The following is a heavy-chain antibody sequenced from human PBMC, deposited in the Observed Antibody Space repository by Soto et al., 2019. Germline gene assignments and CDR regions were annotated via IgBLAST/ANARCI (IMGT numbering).Heavy chain of an antibody. CDR2: INHSGST. CDR3: ARDRGQPGYSGMDV. J-gene: IGHJ6*02. D-gene: IGHD6-13*01. Sequence: SETLSLTCAVYGGSFSGYYWSWIRQPPGKGLEWIGEINHSGSTNYNPSLKSRVTISVDTSKNQFSLKLSSVTAADTAVYYCARDRGQPGYSGMDVWGQGTTVTVSS. V-gene: IGHV4-34*01. CDR1: GGSFSGYY.